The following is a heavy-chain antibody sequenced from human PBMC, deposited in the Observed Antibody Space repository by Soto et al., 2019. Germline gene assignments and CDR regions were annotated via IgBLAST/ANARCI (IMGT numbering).Heavy chain of an antibody. D-gene: IGHD3-10*01. CDR1: SGSLSGYY. Sequence: PSETLSLTCAAYSGSLSGYYWSWIRQPPGKGLEWIGEINHSGSTNYNPSLKSRVTISVDTSKNQFSLKLSSVTAADTAMYYCAVGEVWGLYYYYGMDVWGQGTTVTVSS. V-gene: IGHV4-34*01. CDR2: INHSGST. J-gene: IGHJ6*02. CDR3: AVGEVWGLYYYYGMDV.